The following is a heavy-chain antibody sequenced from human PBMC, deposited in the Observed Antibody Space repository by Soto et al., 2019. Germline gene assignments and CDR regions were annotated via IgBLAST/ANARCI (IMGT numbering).Heavy chain of an antibody. J-gene: IGHJ6*02. Sequence: EVQLVESGGGLVQPGGSLRLSCAASGFTFSDHYMDWVRQAPGKGLEWVGRTRNKANSYTTEYAASVKGRFTISRDDSKNSLYLQMNSLKTEDTAVYYCARGKYSSSSNYYYYGMDVWGQGTTVTVSS. V-gene: IGHV3-72*01. CDR3: ARGKYSSSSNYYYYGMDV. D-gene: IGHD6-6*01. CDR1: GFTFSDHY. CDR2: TRNKANSYTT.